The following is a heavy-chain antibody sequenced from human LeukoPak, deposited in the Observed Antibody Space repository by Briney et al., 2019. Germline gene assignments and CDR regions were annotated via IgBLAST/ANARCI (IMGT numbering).Heavy chain of an antibody. Sequence: ASVKVSCKASGYTFTSYGISWVRQAPGQGLEWMGWISAYNGNTNYAQKLQGRVTMTTDTSTSTAYMELRSLRSEDTAVYYCAREEYCTNGVCFPDYWGQGTLVTASS. J-gene: IGHJ4*02. D-gene: IGHD2-8*01. CDR2: ISAYNGNT. V-gene: IGHV1-18*01. CDR3: AREEYCTNGVCFPDY. CDR1: GYTFTSYG.